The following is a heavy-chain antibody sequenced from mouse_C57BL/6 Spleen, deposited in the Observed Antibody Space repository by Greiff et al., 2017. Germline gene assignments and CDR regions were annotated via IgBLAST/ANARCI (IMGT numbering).Heavy chain of an antibody. D-gene: IGHD1-1*01. J-gene: IGHJ3*01. CDR3: ARGNDYYYGSSSFAY. CDR2: ILPGSGST. V-gene: IGHV1-9*01. CDR1: GYTFTGYW. Sequence: QVQLKQSGAELMKPGASVKLSCKATGYTFTGYWIEWVKQRPGHGLEWIGEILPGSGSTNYNEKFKGKATFTADTSSNTAYMQLSSLTTEDSAIYYGARGNDYYYGSSSFAYWGQGTLVTVSA.